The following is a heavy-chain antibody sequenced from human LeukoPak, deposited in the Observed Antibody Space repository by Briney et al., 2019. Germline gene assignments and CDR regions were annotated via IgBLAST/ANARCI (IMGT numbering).Heavy chain of an antibody. V-gene: IGHV3-23*01. J-gene: IGHJ4*02. Sequence: GGSLRLSCAASGFTFSSYAMSWVRQAPGKGLEWVSAISGGGGSTYYADSVKGRFTISRDNSKNTLYLQMNSLRAEDTAIYYCAKDNSWGYSYGKADYWGQGTLVTVSS. CDR3: AKDNSWGYSYGKADY. CDR1: GFTFSSYA. CDR2: ISGGGGST. D-gene: IGHD5-18*01.